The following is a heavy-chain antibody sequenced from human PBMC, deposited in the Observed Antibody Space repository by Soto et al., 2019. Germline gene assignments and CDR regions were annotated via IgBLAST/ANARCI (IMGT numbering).Heavy chain of an antibody. Sequence: EVQLVESGGGLVQPGVSLRLSCAASGFTVSSNYMSCVRQAPGKGLEWVSVIYSGASTYYADSVKGSFTISRDNFKNTLYLQVNSLRAEDTAVDYCARGYDFWSGYLPYWGQGSLVTVSS. V-gene: IGHV3-66*01. D-gene: IGHD3-3*01. CDR1: GFTVSSNY. CDR3: ARGYDFWSGYLPY. CDR2: IYSGAST. J-gene: IGHJ4*02.